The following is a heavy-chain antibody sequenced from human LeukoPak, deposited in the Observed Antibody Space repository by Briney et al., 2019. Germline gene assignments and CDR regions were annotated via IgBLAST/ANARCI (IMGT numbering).Heavy chain of an antibody. CDR1: GFTVSRNY. CDR3: ARDGGSSTMEPTGGYYYYGMDV. CDR2: TYSDGST. J-gene: IGHJ6*02. D-gene: IGHD1-1*01. V-gene: IGHV3-53*01. Sequence: GGSLRLSCAASGFTVSRNYMSWVRQAPGKGLEWVSLTYSDGSTSYTDSVKGRFTISRDNSKNTLSPQLNSLRAEDTAVYYCARDGGSSTMEPTGGYYYYGMDVWGQGTTVTVSS.